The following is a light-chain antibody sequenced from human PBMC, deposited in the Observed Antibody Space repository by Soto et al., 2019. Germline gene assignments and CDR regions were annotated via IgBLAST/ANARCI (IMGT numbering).Light chain of an antibody. CDR1: SSNIGAGYD. CDR2: GNS. V-gene: IGLV1-40*01. Sequence: QSVLTQPPSVSGAPGQRVTISCTGSSSNIGAGYDVHWYQQLPGTAPKLLFYGNSNRPSGVPDRFSGSKSGTSASLAITGLQAEDEADYYCQSYDSSLDVVFGGGTKLTVL. J-gene: IGLJ2*01. CDR3: QSYDSSLDVV.